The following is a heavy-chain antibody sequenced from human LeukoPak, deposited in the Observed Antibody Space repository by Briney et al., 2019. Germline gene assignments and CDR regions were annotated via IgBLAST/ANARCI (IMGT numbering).Heavy chain of an antibody. CDR3: ARYSGSYLFDY. J-gene: IGHJ4*02. Sequence: ASVKVSCKASGYTFTSYGISWVRQAPGQGLEWIGWISAYNGNTNYAQKLQGRVTMTTDTSTSTAYMELRSLRSDDTAVYYGARYSGSYLFDYSGPRTLVTVSS. V-gene: IGHV1-18*01. CDR2: ISAYNGNT. CDR1: GYTFTSYG. D-gene: IGHD1-26*01.